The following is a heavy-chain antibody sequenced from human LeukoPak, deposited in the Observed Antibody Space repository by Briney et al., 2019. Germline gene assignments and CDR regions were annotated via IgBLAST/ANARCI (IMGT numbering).Heavy chain of an antibody. Sequence: GGSLRLSCAASGFTFSSYAMSWVRQAPGKGLEWVSAISGSGGSTYYADSVKGRFTISRDNSKNTLYLQMNSLRAGDTAVYYCAKAHYYGSGSYSHYYGMDVWGQGTTVTVSS. CDR2: ISGSGGST. CDR1: GFTFSSYA. CDR3: AKAHYYGSGSYSHYYGMDV. D-gene: IGHD3-10*01. V-gene: IGHV3-23*01. J-gene: IGHJ6*02.